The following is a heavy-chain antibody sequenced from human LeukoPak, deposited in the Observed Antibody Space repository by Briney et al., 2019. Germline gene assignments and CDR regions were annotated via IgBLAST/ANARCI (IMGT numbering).Heavy chain of an antibody. V-gene: IGHV4-39*01. CDR2: IYYSGNT. D-gene: IGHD1-7*01. CDR3: ARQGTTVY. CDR1: GGSITSRSYF. Sequence: SETLSLTCTVSGGSITSRSYFWGWIRQPPGKGLEWIGTIYYSGNTYYNPSLKSRVTISVDTSKNQFSLKLSSVTAADTAVYYCARQGTTVYWGQGTLVTVSS. J-gene: IGHJ4*02.